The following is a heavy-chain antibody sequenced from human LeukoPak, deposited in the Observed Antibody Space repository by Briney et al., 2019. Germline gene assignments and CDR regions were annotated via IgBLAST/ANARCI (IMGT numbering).Heavy chain of an antibody. V-gene: IGHV3-23*01. Sequence: GGPLRLPCTASVYTFNSWHKVCLPQTPGKALEGVTDITRSGYSTLYADSVKGRFTISRDNSKNTVFLEMNSLRAEDTAVYFCARDEDLYSPTWYLFDYWGQGTLVTVSS. J-gene: IGHJ4*02. D-gene: IGHD5-12*01. CDR3: ARDEDLYSPTWYLFDY. CDR1: VYTFNSWH. CDR2: ITRSGYST.